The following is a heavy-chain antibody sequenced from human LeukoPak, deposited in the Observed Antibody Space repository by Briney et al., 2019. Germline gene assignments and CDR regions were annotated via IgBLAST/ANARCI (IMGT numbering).Heavy chain of an antibody. CDR1: GGSISSYY. CDR3: AGTTVTRSGGDY. J-gene: IGHJ4*02. D-gene: IGHD4-17*01. CDR2: IYYSGST. V-gene: IGHV4-59*01. Sequence: SETLSLTCTVSGGSISSYYWSWIRQPPGKGLEWIGYIYYSGSTNYNPSLKSRVTISVDTSKNQFSLKLNSVTAADTAVYYCAGTTVTRSGGDYWGQGTLVTVSS.